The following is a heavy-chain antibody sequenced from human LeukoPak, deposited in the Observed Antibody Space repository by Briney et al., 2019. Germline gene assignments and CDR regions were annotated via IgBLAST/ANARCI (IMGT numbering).Heavy chain of an antibody. D-gene: IGHD3-3*01. J-gene: IGHJ5*02. CDR1: GYSFTSYW. CDR2: IYPGDSDT. V-gene: IGHV5-51*01. Sequence: GESLKISCKGSGYSFTSYWIGWVRQMPGKGLEWMGIIYPGDSDTRYSPSFQGQVTISADKSISTAYLQWSSPKASDTAMYYCARVRLRFLEWFPFDPRGQGTLVTVSS. CDR3: ARVRLRFLEWFPFDP.